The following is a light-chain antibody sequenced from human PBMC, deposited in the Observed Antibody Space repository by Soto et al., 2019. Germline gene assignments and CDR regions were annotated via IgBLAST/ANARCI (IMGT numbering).Light chain of an antibody. CDR1: SSNIGAGYD. Sequence: QSVLTQPPSVSGAPGQRVTISCTGSSSNIGAGYDVHWYQQLPGTAPKLLIYGNSNRPSGVPDRFSGSKSGTSASLAITGLQAEDEADYCCQSYDSSLSGLDVFGTGTKLTVL. CDR2: GNS. V-gene: IGLV1-40*01. CDR3: QSYDSSLSGLDV. J-gene: IGLJ1*01.